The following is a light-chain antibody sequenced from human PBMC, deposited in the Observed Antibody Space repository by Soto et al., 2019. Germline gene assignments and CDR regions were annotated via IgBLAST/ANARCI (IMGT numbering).Light chain of an antibody. CDR2: GAS. J-gene: IGKJ1*01. CDR3: QQYGSSPTWT. Sequence: EIVLTQSPATLSVSPGDRATLSCRAIQSVSNNYLAWYQQKPGQAPRLLIYGASSRATGIPDRFSGSGSGTDFTLTISRLEPEDFAVYYCQQYGSSPTWTFGQGTKVDIK. CDR1: QSVSNNY. V-gene: IGKV3-20*01.